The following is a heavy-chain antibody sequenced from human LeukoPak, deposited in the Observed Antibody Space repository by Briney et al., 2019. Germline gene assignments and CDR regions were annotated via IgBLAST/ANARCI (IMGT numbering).Heavy chain of an antibody. V-gene: IGHV3-23*01. D-gene: IGHD3-16*01. CDR2: ISGSGGST. CDR1: GFTFSSYA. J-gene: IGHJ4*02. Sequence: GGSLRLSCAASGFTFSSYAMSWVRQAPGKGLEWVSAISGSGGSTYYTDSVKGRFTISRDNSKNTLYLQMNSLRAEDTAVYYCAKFTDSQYYFDYWGQGTLVTVSS. CDR3: AKFTDSQYYFDY.